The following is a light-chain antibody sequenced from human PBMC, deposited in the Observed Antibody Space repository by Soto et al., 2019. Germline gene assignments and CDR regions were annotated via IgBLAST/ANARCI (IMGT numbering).Light chain of an antibody. CDR2: GNN. CDR3: QSYDSSLRGSV. Sequence: QSVLTQPPSVSGAPGQRGIISCTGSSSNIGAGFDVYWHQQLPGTAPKLLINGNNNRPSGVPDRFSGSKSGTSASLAISGLQAEDEADYYCQSYDSSLRGSVFGGGTKVTVL. CDR1: SSNIGAGFD. J-gene: IGLJ2*01. V-gene: IGLV1-40*01.